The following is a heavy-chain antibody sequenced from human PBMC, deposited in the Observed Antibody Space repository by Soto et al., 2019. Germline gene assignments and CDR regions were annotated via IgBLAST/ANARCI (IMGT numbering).Heavy chain of an antibody. CDR3: ARHYDFWSGYFWFDP. CDR2: ISSSGSTI. J-gene: IGHJ5*02. CDR1: GFTFSDYY. V-gene: IGHV3-11*01. D-gene: IGHD3-3*01. Sequence: GGSLRLSCAASGFTFSDYYMSWIRQAPGKGLERVSYISSSGSTIYYADSVKGRFTISRDNAKNSLYLQMNSLRAEDTALYYCARHYDFWSGYFWFDPWGQGTLVTVSS.